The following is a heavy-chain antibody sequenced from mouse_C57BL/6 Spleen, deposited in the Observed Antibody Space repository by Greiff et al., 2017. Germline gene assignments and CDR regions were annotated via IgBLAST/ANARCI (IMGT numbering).Heavy chain of an antibody. V-gene: IGHV1-82*01. CDR2: IYPGDGAT. CDR1: GYAFSSSW. J-gene: IGHJ4*01. CDR3: ARCLANYYDRDD. Sequence: VKLMESGPELVKPGASVKISCKASGYAFSSSWMNWVKQRPGKGLEWIGRIYPGDGATNYNGKFKGKATLSADKSSSTAYMQLSSLTSEDSAVYFCARCLANYYDRDDWGQGTSVTVSS.